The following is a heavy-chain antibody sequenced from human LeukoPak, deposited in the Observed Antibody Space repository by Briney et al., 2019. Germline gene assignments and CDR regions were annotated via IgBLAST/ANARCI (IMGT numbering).Heavy chain of an antibody. CDR1: GFTFSSYS. CDR2: IYYSGST. Sequence: GSLRLSCAASGFTFSSYSMNWVRQAPGKGLEWIGSIYYSGSTNYNPSLKSRVTISVDTSKNQSSLKLSSVTAADTAVYYCAKDSLTWGGNWFDPWGQGTLVTVSS. J-gene: IGHJ5*02. CDR3: AKDSLTWGGNWFDP. D-gene: IGHD7-27*01. V-gene: IGHV4-4*08.